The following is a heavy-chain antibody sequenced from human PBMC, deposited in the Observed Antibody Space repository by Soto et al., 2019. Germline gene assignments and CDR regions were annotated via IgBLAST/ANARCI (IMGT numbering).Heavy chain of an antibody. CDR3: AKDKWSDSRGYYFPAFDY. V-gene: IGHV3-23*01. CDR1: GFTFSSYA. D-gene: IGHD3-22*01. CDR2: ISGSGGTT. Sequence: PGGSLRLSCAASGFTFSSYAMGWVRQAPGKGLEWVSTISGSGGTTYYEDSVKGRFTISRDNSKNTLYLQMNSLRAEDTAAYYCAKDKWSDSRGYYFPAFDYWGQGTLVTVSS. J-gene: IGHJ4*02.